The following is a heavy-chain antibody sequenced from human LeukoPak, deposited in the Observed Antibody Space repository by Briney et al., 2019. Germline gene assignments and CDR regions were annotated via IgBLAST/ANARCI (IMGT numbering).Heavy chain of an antibody. V-gene: IGHV5-51*01. CDR1: GYSFTSYL. Sequence: GESLKISCKGSGYSFTSYLIGWVRQMPGKGLEWMGIIYPGDSDTRYSPSFQGQVTISADKSISTAYLQWSSLKASDAAMYYCARQVNDYGDYEGYYFDYWGQGTLVTVSS. CDR2: IYPGDSDT. D-gene: IGHD4-17*01. J-gene: IGHJ4*02. CDR3: ARQVNDYGDYEGYYFDY.